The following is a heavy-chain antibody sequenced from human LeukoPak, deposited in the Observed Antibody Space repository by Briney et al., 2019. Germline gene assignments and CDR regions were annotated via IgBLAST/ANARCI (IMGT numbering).Heavy chain of an antibody. CDR3: ARVWDASGWSNWFDP. D-gene: IGHD6-19*01. CDR2: VNPDSGDT. J-gene: IGHJ5*02. V-gene: IGHV1-2*02. Sequence: ASVRVSCKSSGYKFTAYNIHWTRQAPGQGPEWMGWVNPDSGDTNCTQNYEGRLTLTRDTSVSTVYMELSSLTSGDTAVYYCARVWDASGWSNWFDPWGQGTLVTVSS. CDR1: GYKFTAYN.